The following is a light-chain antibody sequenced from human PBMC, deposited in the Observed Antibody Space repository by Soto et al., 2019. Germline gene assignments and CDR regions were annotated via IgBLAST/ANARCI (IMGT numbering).Light chain of an antibody. J-gene: IGLJ1*01. V-gene: IGLV1-44*01. Sequence: QSVLTQPPSASGTPGQRVTISCSGSSSNIGSTTVNWYQQRPGTAAKLLIYSNNQRPSGGPDRFSGSKSGTSAALAISGLQSEDEADYYCAAWDDSLNGLYVFGTGTKVTVL. CDR1: SSNIGSTT. CDR2: SNN. CDR3: AAWDDSLNGLYV.